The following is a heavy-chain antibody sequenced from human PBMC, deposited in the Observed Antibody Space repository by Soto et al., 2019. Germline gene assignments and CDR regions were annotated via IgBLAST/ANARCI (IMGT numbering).Heavy chain of an antibody. J-gene: IGHJ1*01. Sequence: QVQLVQSGAEVKKPGASVKVSCKASGYTFTGYYMHWVRQAPGQGLEWMGWINPNSGGTNYAQKFQGWFTMTRDTSISTAYMELSSLRSDDTAVYYCARPFYSSGWHPVQHWGQGTLVTVSS. CDR3: ARPFYSSGWHPVQH. CDR2: INPNSGGT. D-gene: IGHD6-19*01. CDR1: GYTFTGYY. V-gene: IGHV1-2*04.